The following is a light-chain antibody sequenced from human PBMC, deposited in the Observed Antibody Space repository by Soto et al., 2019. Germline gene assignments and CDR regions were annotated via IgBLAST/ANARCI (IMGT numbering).Light chain of an antibody. CDR2: RAS. CDR3: HQYNNWPRAT. Sequence: IVMTQSPATLSVSPGERATLSCRASQSINSNLAWYQQKPGQAPRLLMFRASIRATGFPARFSGSGSGTEFNITISSLQSEDSAIYYWHQYNNWPRATFGGGTKVEIK. V-gene: IGKV3-15*01. J-gene: IGKJ4*01. CDR1: QSINSN.